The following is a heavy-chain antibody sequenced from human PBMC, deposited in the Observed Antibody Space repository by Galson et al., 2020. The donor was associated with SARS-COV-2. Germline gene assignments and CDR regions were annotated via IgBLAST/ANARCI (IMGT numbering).Heavy chain of an antibody. CDR1: GGSISSSSYY. Sequence: SETLSLTCTVSGGSISSSSYYWGWIRQPPGKGLEWIGSIYYSGSTYYNPSLKSRVTISVDTSKNQFSLKLSSVTAADTAVYYCARRAMYDSSGYYIVNLDYYMDVWGKGTTVTVSS. V-gene: IGHV4-39*01. J-gene: IGHJ6*03. CDR3: ARRAMYDSSGYYIVNLDYYMDV. CDR2: IYYSGST. D-gene: IGHD3-22*01.